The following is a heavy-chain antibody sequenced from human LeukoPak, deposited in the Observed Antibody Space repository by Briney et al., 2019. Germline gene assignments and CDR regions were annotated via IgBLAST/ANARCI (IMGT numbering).Heavy chain of an antibody. CDR1: GFTFSSYA. CDR3: GTGDDGIVVVVAATPFDY. CDR2: ISGSGGST. J-gene: IGHJ4*02. V-gene: IGHV3-23*01. D-gene: IGHD2-15*01. Sequence: GGSLRLSCAASGFTFSSYAMSWVRQAPGKGLEWVSAISGSGGSTYYADSVKGRFTISRDNSKNTLYLQMNSLRAEDTAVYYCGTGDDGIVVVVAATPFDYWGQGTLVTVSS.